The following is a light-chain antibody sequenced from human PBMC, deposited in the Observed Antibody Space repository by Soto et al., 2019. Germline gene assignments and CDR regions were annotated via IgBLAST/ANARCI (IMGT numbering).Light chain of an antibody. CDR2: GAS. Sequence: EIVLTQSPGTLSLSPGERATLSCRASQTVNNNYVAWYQQKPGQAPRLLIYGASNRATGIPDRFSGSGSGTDFTLTISRLEPEDFAVDYCQQYGSSGTFGQGTKVDIK. J-gene: IGKJ1*01. V-gene: IGKV3-20*01. CDR1: QTVNNNY. CDR3: QQYGSSGT.